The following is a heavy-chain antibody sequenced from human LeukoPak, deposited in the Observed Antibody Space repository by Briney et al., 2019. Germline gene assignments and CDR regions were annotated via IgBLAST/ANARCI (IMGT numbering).Heavy chain of an antibody. J-gene: IGHJ4*02. CDR2: ISYDGSNK. CDR3: AKDVSGYSSSWYSPLFDY. Sequence: GGSLRLSCTASGFTFSSYGMHWVRQAPGKGLEWVAVISYDGSNKYYADSVKGRFTISRDNSKNTLYLQMNSLRAEDTAVYYRAKDVSGYSSSWYSPLFDYWGQGTLVTVSS. D-gene: IGHD6-13*01. V-gene: IGHV3-30*18. CDR1: GFTFSSYG.